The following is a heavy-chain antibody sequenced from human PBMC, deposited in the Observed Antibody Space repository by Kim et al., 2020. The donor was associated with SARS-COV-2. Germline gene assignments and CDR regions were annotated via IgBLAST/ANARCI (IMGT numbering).Heavy chain of an antibody. J-gene: IGHJ6*02. V-gene: IGHV4-61*01. D-gene: IGHD3-9*01. CDR2: IYYSGST. CDR1: GGSVSSGSYY. Sequence: SETLSLTCTVSGGSVSSGSYYWSWIRQPPGKGLKWIGYIYYSGSTNYNPSLKSRDTISVDTSKNQFSLKLSSVTAADTAVYYCARDSHTPRYYDILTGTDDYYYYYGMDVWGQGTTVTVSS. CDR3: ARDSHTPRYYDILTGTDDYYYYYGMDV.